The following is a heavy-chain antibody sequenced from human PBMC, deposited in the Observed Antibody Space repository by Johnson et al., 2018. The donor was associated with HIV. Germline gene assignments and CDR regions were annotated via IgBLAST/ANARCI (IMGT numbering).Heavy chain of an antibody. V-gene: IGHV3-30-3*01. D-gene: IGHD2-21*01. CDR2: ISYDGNKK. Sequence: QVQLVESGGGVVQPGRSLRLSCAASGFTFSNYAMHWVRQAPGKGLEWVAVISYDGNKKYYADSVKGRFTISRDNSKNTLYLQMNSLRAEDTAVYYCARDPSWGGECYPDDAFDIWGQGTMVTVSS. CDR1: GFTFSNYA. CDR3: ARDPSWGGECYPDDAFDI. J-gene: IGHJ3*02.